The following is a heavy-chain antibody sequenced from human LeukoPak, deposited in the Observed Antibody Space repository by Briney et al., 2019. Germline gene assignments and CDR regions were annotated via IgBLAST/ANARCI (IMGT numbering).Heavy chain of an antibody. J-gene: IGHJ4*02. CDR3: ARAADVVLVPPSDD. D-gene: IGHD2-8*02. CDR1: GYTFIGYF. V-gene: IGHV1-2*02. CDR2: INPNSGDT. Sequence: ASVKVSCRASGYTFIGYFMHWVRQAPGQGLEWMGWINPNSGDTNYAQKSKGRVTMTRDTSISAAYMELSSLRFDDTAVYYCARAADVVLVPPSDDWGQGTLVTVSS.